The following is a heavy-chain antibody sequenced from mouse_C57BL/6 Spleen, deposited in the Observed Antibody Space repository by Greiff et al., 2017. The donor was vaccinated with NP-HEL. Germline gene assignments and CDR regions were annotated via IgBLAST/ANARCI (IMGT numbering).Heavy chain of an antibody. D-gene: IGHD2-4*01. J-gene: IGHJ2*01. V-gene: IGHV1-53*01. CDR1: GYTFTSYW. Sequence: QVQLKQPGTELVKPGASVKLSCKASGYTFTSYWMHWVKQRPGQGLEWIGNINPSNGGTNYNEKFKSKATLTVDKSSSTAYMQLSSLTSEDSAVYYCARGSYYDYERYFDYWGQGTTLTVSS. CDR2: INPSNGGT. CDR3: ARGSYYDYERYFDY.